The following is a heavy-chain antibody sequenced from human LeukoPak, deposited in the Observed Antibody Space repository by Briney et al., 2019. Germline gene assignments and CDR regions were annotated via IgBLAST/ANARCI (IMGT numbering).Heavy chain of an antibody. CDR3: ARQKGGSGYDSDAFDI. CDR1: GGSISSSSYY. J-gene: IGHJ3*02. Sequence: SETLSLTCTVSGGSISSSSYYWGWIRQPPGKGLEWIGSIYYSGSTYYNPSLESRVTISVDTSKNQFSLELSSVTAADTAVYYCARQKGGSGYDSDAFDIWGQGTMVTVSS. CDR2: IYYSGST. D-gene: IGHD5-12*01. V-gene: IGHV4-39*01.